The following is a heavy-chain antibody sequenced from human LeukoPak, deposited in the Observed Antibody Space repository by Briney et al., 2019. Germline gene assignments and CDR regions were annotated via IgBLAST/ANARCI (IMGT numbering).Heavy chain of an antibody. V-gene: IGHV4-59*01. Sequence: SETLSLTCTVSGGSISSYYWSWIRQPPGKGLEWIGYIYYSGSTNYSPSLKSRVTISVDTSKNQFSLKLSSVTAADTAVYYCARDPGPLYVPYYYCMDVWGKGTTVTVSS. CDR1: GGSISSYY. D-gene: IGHD3-16*01. J-gene: IGHJ6*03. CDR3: ARDPGPLYVPYYYCMDV. CDR2: IYYSGST.